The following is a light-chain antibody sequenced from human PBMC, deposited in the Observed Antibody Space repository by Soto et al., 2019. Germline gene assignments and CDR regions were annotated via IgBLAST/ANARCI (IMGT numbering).Light chain of an antibody. CDR2: DAS. J-gene: IGKJ4*01. Sequence: DIPMTQSPSTLSASVGDRVTITCRASQSISSWLAWYQQKPGKAPNLLIYDASTLERGVPSRFSGSGSGTEFTLTISSLQPDDFATYYCQQYNSFPLTFGGGTKVETK. V-gene: IGKV1-5*01. CDR3: QQYNSFPLT. CDR1: QSISSW.